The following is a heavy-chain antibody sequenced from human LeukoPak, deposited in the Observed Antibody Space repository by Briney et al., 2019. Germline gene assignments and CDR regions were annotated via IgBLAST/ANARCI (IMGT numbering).Heavy chain of an antibody. Sequence: ASVKVSCKASGYTFTSYGISWVRQAPGQGLEWMGWISAYNGNTNYAQKLQGRVTMTTDTSTSTAYMELRSLRSDDTAVYYCARDQERGHIVVVTAIRGYAFDIWGQGTMVTVSS. J-gene: IGHJ3*02. CDR3: ARDQERGHIVVVTAIRGYAFDI. V-gene: IGHV1-18*01. CDR1: GYTFTSYG. D-gene: IGHD2-21*02. CDR2: ISAYNGNT.